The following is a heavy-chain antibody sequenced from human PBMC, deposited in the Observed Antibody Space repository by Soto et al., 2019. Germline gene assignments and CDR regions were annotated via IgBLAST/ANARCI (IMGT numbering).Heavy chain of an antibody. Sequence: RASVKNSCKAFGYTFTTYGINWVRQAPGQGLEWMGWVSPYNGDTTYAQKVQGRVTMATDTSTRTAYLELRSLRSDDTAVYYCAREVGHMDVWGQGTTVTVSS. CDR1: GYTFTTYG. V-gene: IGHV1-18*04. CDR3: AREVGHMDV. D-gene: IGHD2-2*01. CDR2: VSPYNGDT. J-gene: IGHJ6*02.